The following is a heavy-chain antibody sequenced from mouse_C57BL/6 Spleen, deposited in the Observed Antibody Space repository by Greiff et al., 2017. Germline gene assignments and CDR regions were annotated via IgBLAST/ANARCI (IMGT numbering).Heavy chain of an antibody. J-gene: IGHJ3*01. D-gene: IGHD1-1*01. CDR1: GYTFTDYE. Sequence: VQLQESGAELVRPGASVTLSCKASGYTFTDYEMHWVKQTPVHGLEWIGAIDPETGGTAYNQKFKGKAILTADKSSSTAYMELRSLTSEDSAVYYCTGRGFAYWGQGTLVTVSA. CDR2: IDPETGGT. V-gene: IGHV1-15*01. CDR3: TGRGFAY.